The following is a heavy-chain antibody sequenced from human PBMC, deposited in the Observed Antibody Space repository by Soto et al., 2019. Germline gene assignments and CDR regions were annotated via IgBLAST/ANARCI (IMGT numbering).Heavy chain of an antibody. V-gene: IGHV3-7*01. CDR1: GFTFTIYY. D-gene: IGHD2-15*01. CDR2: VNQDGSGT. CDR3: ARHSGGFDY. J-gene: IGHJ4*02. Sequence: GGSLRLSCAASGFTFTIYYMSWVLQAPGKGLEWVANVNQDGSGTYYVDSVKGRFTISRDNAQNSLYLQMNSLRAEDTAVYYCARHSGGFDYWGQGTLVTVSS.